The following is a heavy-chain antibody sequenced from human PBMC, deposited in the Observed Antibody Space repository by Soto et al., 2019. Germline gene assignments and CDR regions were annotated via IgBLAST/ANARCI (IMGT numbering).Heavy chain of an antibody. D-gene: IGHD5-18*01. CDR3: ATDSGDTAMVYFDY. CDR2: IDYSGST. Sequence: SETLSLTCTASGGSISSSSYYWGWIRQPPGKGLEWIGSIDYSGSTYYNPSLKSRVTISVDTSKNQFSLKLSSVTAADTAVYYCATDSGDTAMVYFDYWGQGTMVTVSS. J-gene: IGHJ4*02. CDR1: GGSISSSSYY. V-gene: IGHV4-39*02.